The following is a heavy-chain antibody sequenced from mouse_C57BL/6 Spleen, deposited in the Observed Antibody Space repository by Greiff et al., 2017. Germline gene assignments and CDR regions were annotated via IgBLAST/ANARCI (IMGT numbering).Heavy chain of an antibody. CDR2: ISRGGDYI. J-gene: IGHJ4*01. CDR3: TREGYDYDRDSYYDEVDY. Sequence: DVQLVESGEGLVKPGASLKLSCAASGFTFTSYAMSWVRQTPEQRLEWVAYISRGGDYINYADTVKGQFTISRDNARNTLYLQLSSLTSEDTAMYYCTREGYDYDRDSYYDEVDYWGQGTTVTVSS. D-gene: IGHD2-4*01. V-gene: IGHV5-9-1*02. CDR1: GFTFTSYA.